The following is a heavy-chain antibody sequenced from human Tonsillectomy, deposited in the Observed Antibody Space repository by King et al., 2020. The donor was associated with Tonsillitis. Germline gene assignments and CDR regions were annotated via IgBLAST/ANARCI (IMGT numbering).Heavy chain of an antibody. CDR1: GYTFTNNA. V-gene: IGHV7-4-1*02. CDR3: ASEAVAGLNWFDP. J-gene: IGHJ5*02. D-gene: IGHD6-19*01. Sequence: HVQLVESGSELKKPGASVKVSCKTSGYTFTNNAINWVRQAPGQGLEWMGWINTNTGNPTYAQGFTGRFVFSLDTSVNTAYLQINSLKSEDTAFYYCASEAVAGLNWFDPWGQGTLVTVSS. CDR2: INTNTGNP.